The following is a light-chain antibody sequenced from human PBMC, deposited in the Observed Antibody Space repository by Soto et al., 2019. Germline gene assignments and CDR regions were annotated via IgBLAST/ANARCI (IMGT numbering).Light chain of an antibody. CDR3: QQYNNWPPGKYT. CDR2: GAS. J-gene: IGKJ2*01. CDR1: QSVSSN. V-gene: IGKV3-15*01. Sequence: EIMMTQSPATLSVSPGERATLSCRASQSVSSNLAWYQQKPGQAPRLLIYGASTRATGFPARFSGSGSGTEFTLTISSLQSEDFAVYYCQQYNNWPPGKYTFGQGTKLEIK.